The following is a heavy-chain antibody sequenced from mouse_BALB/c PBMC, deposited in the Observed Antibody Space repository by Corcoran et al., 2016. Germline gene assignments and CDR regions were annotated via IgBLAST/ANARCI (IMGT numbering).Heavy chain of an antibody. Sequence: QIKLVQHGPELKKPGATVQISCKASGSTFTNNDMNWVKQSPGKGLQWMGWINPYTGEPTYADDFKGRFAFSFETSSSTAYLQINNLKNEDMATYFCARAPLAYYAMDYWGQGTSVTVSS. CDR1: GSTFTNND. CDR2: INPYTGEP. CDR3: ARAPLAYYAMDY. J-gene: IGHJ4*01. V-gene: IGHV9-1*02.